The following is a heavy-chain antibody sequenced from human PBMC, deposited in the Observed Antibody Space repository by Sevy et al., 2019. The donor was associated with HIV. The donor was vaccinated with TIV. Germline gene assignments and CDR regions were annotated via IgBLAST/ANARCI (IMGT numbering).Heavy chain of an antibody. J-gene: IGHJ4*02. Sequence: GGSLRLSCAASGFTFSSYSMNWVRQAPGKGLEWVSYISASSNYIYYADSLKGRFTNSRDNAKNSLYLQMNSLRADDTALYYCARGAGVDCSASSCYLDFDYWGQGTLVTVSS. CDR1: GFTFSSYS. D-gene: IGHD2-2*01. V-gene: IGHV3-21*01. CDR3: ARGAGVDCSASSCYLDFDY. CDR2: ISASSNYI.